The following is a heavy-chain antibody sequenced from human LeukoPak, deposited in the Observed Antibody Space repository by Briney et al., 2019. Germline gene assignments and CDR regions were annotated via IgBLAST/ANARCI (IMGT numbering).Heavy chain of an antibody. Sequence: ASVKVSCKASGGTFSSYAISWVRQAPGQGLERMGGIIPIFGTANCAQKFQGRVTITADKSTSTAYMELSSLRSEDTAVYYCGRGYCSGGSCYPFGMDVWGKGTTVTVSS. CDR3: GRGYCSGGSCYPFGMDV. CDR1: GGTFSSYA. CDR2: IIPIFGTA. D-gene: IGHD2-15*01. J-gene: IGHJ6*04. V-gene: IGHV1-69*06.